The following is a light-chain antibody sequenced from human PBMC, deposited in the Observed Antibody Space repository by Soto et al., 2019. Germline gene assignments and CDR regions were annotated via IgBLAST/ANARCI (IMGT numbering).Light chain of an antibody. CDR2: AAS. CDR1: QSISSY. V-gene: IGKV1-39*01. J-gene: IGKJ5*01. CDR3: QQSNSFPIT. Sequence: IQMTQSPSSLSTSVGDRVTITCRASQSISSYLNWYKQKPGKAPKLXSYAASSLQSGVPSRFSGSGSGTDFTLTISSLQPEDFETYYCQQSNSFPITFGQGTRLEIK.